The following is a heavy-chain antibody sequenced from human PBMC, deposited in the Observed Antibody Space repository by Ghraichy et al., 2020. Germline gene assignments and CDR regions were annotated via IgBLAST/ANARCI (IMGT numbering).Heavy chain of an antibody. Sequence: SETLSLTCAVSGGSISSGGYSWSWIRQPPGKGLEWIGYIYHSGSTYYNPSLKSRVTISGDRSKNQFSLKLSSVTAADTAVYYCARAPNPGGDYYFDYWGQGTLVTVSS. CDR3: ARAPNPGGDYYFDY. V-gene: IGHV4-30-2*01. J-gene: IGHJ4*02. CDR2: IYHSGST. D-gene: IGHD1-14*01. CDR1: GGSISSGGYS.